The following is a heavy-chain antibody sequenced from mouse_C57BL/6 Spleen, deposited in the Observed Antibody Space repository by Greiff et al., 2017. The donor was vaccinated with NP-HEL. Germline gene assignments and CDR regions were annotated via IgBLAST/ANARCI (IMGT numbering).Heavy chain of an antibody. CDR2: INPNNGGT. D-gene: IGHD1-1*01. CDR1: GYTFTDYY. V-gene: IGHV1-26*01. Sequence: VQLQQSGPELVKPGASVKISCKASGYTFTDYYMNWVKQSHGKSLEWIGDINPNNGGTSYNQKFKGKATLTVDKSSSTAYMELRSLTSEDSAVYYCASGGSPSMDYWGQGTSVTVSS. J-gene: IGHJ4*01. CDR3: ASGGSPSMDY.